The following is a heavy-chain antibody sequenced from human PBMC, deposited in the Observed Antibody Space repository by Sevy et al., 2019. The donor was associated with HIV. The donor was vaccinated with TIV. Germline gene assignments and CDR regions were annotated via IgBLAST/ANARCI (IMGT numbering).Heavy chain of an antibody. CDR2: ITMSGGST. CDR1: GFTFSSYG. J-gene: IGHJ4*02. D-gene: IGHD5-18*01. Sequence: GGSLRLSCAASGFTFSSYGMTWVRQAPGKGLEWVSTITMSGGSTNHADSVKGRFSISRDNSKNTLWLQMNSLRGEDTAVYYCAKGYSYFDYWGQGTLVTVSS. CDR3: AKGYSYFDY. V-gene: IGHV3-23*01.